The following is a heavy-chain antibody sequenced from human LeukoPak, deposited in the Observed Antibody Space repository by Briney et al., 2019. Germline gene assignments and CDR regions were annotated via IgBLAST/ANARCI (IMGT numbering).Heavy chain of an antibody. V-gene: IGHV3-7*04. D-gene: IGHD2-15*01. CDR2: INQDGGEK. Sequence: GGSLRLSCAASGFTFSTYWMSWVRQAPGKGLGWVANINQDGGEKYYVDSVKGRFTISRDNAKNSLYLQMNSLRAEDTAVYYCARGDKFSGDYWGQGTLVTVSS. CDR3: ARGDKFSGDY. J-gene: IGHJ4*02. CDR1: GFTFSTYW.